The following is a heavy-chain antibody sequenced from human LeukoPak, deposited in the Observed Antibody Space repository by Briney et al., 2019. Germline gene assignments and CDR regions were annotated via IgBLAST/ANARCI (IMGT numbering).Heavy chain of an antibody. Sequence: GGSLRLSCAASGFTFSNYWMHWVRQAPGKGLEWVSAIGGSGGSTYFADSVKGRFTISRDNSKNRLYLEMNTLRAEDTAVYYCAKDRMYSSGWAFDYWGQGTLVTVSS. CDR2: IGGSGGST. J-gene: IGHJ4*02. V-gene: IGHV3-23*01. CDR1: GFTFSNYW. CDR3: AKDRMYSSGWAFDY. D-gene: IGHD1-26*01.